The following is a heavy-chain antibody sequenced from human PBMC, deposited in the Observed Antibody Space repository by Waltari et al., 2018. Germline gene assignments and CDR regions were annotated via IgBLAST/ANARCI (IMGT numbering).Heavy chain of an antibody. V-gene: IGHV4-39*07. J-gene: IGHJ4*02. CDR2: IYYSGGT. CDR1: GGSISSSSYY. Sequence: QLQLQESGPGLVKPSETLSLTCTVSGGSISSSSYYWGWLRQPPGKGLEWIGSIYYSGGTAYNQSLKSRVTISVDTSKNQCSLKLSSVTAADTAVYDCARDDSYGSGTRQNYWGQGTLVTVSS. CDR3: ARDDSYGSGTRQNY. D-gene: IGHD3-10*01.